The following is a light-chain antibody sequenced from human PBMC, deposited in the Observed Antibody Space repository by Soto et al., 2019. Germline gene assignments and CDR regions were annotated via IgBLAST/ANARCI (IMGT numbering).Light chain of an antibody. CDR2: WNN. V-gene: IGLV1-47*01. Sequence: QAVVTQPPSASGTPGQRVTISCSGSSSNIGSNYVYWYQQLPGTAPKLLIYWNNKRPSGVPDRFSGSKSGTSASLAISGLRSEDEADYYCAAWDDSLSGLVFGTGTKLTVL. CDR1: SSNIGSNY. J-gene: IGLJ1*01. CDR3: AAWDDSLSGLV.